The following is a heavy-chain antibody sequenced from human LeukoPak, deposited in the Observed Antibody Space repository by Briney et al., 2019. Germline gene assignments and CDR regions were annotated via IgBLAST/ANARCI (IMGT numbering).Heavy chain of an antibody. CDR1: GYSFTTFH. CDR2: VNPDTGNT. Sequence: ASVKVSCKAAGYSFTTFHINWVRQAPGQGPEWMGWVNPDTGNTGFAQKFQGRVTITQNSSVTTVYMELSSLTSEDTAVYYCARRGLVAGIYDLVYGFDLWGQGTMVTVSS. D-gene: IGHD3/OR15-3a*01. CDR3: ARRGLVAGIYDLVYGFDL. J-gene: IGHJ3*01. V-gene: IGHV1-8*03.